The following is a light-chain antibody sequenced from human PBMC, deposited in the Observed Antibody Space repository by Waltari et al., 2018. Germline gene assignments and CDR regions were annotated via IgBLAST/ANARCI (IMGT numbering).Light chain of an antibody. CDR2: GAS. J-gene: IGKJ2*01. CDR3: QQYGSSPET. CDR1: QSVSSSY. Sequence: DIVFTQSPCTLSLSPGERATLPCRASQSVSSSYLAWYQQKPGQAPRLLIYGASSRAPGIPDRFSGSGSGTDFTLTISRLEPEDFAVYYCQQYGSSPETFGQGTKVEIK. V-gene: IGKV3-20*01.